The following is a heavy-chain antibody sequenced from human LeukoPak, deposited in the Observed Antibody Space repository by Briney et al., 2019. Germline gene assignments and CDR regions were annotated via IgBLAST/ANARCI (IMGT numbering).Heavy chain of an antibody. D-gene: IGHD6-13*01. CDR1: GDSVSSNSVA. V-gene: IGHV6-1*01. CDR3: ARGSSSSWTTSFDF. CDR2: TYYRSKWYN. J-gene: IGHJ4*02. Sequence: SQTLSLTCAISGDSVSSNSVAWNWIRQSPSRGLEWLGRTYYRSKWYNNYAVSVKSRITINSDTSKNQLSLQLNSVTPEDTAVYYCARGSSSSWTTSFDFWGQGTLVTVSS.